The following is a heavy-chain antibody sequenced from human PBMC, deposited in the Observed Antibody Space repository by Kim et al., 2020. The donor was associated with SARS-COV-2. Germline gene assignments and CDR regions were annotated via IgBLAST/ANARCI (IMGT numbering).Heavy chain of an antibody. CDR3: ARVRAGYQLLPDDAFDI. J-gene: IGHJ3*02. CDR2: ISSSSSYI. V-gene: IGHV3-21*01. Sequence: GGSLRLSCAASGFTFSSYSMNWVRQAPGKGLEWVSSISSSSSYIYYADSVKGRFTISRDNAKNSLYLQMNSLRAEDTAVYYCARVRAGYQLLPDDAFDIWGQGTMVTVSS. CDR1: GFTFSSYS. D-gene: IGHD2-2*01.